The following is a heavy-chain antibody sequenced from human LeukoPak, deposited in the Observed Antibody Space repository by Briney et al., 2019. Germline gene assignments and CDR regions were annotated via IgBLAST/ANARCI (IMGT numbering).Heavy chain of an antibody. CDR1: GYTFTSYD. CDR2: MNPNSGDT. Sequence: ASVKVSCKASGYTFTSYDINWVRQATGQGLEWMGWMNPNSGDTGYAQKFQGRVTMTRNTSISTAYMELSSLRSEDTAVYYCARVNDGYNYVSDYWGQGTLVTVSS. D-gene: IGHD5-24*01. V-gene: IGHV1-8*01. J-gene: IGHJ4*02. CDR3: ARVNDGYNYVSDY.